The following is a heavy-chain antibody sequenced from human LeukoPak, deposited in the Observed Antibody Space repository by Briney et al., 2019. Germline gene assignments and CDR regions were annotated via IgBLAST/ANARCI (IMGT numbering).Heavy chain of an antibody. Sequence: SETLSLTCTVSGGSISSSSYYWSWIRQPPGKGLEWIGYIYYSGSTNYNPSLKSRVTISVDTSKNQFSLKLSSVTAADTAVYYCARVKQWRAGYWYFDLRGRGTLVTVSS. D-gene: IGHD6-19*01. CDR1: GGSISSSSYY. J-gene: IGHJ2*01. CDR3: ARVKQWRAGYWYFDL. V-gene: IGHV4-61*01. CDR2: IYYSGST.